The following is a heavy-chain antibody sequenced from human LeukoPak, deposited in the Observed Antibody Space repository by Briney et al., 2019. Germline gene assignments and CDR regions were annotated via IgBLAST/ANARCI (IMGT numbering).Heavy chain of an antibody. Sequence: GGSLRLSCAASGFTFSSYWMSWVRQAPGKGLEWVANIKQDGSEKYYVDSVKGRFTTSRDNAKNSLYLQMNSLRAEDTAVYYCARVSREYCSSTSCPRTAEYFQHWGQGTLVTVSS. CDR3: ARVSREYCSSTSCPRTAEYFQH. CDR2: IKQDGSEK. J-gene: IGHJ1*01. D-gene: IGHD2-2*01. CDR1: GFTFSSYW. V-gene: IGHV3-7*03.